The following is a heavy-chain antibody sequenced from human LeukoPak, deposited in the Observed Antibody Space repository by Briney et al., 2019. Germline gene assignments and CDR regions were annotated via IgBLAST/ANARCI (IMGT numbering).Heavy chain of an antibody. CDR3: ARLYSSSLGLDY. Sequence: PGGSLRLSCAASGFTFSSYWMHWVRQAPGKGLVWVSRINSDGSSTTYADSVKGRFTISRDNAKNTLYLQMNSLRDEDTAVYYCARLYSSSLGLDYWGQRILVTVSS. D-gene: IGHD6-6*01. V-gene: IGHV3-74*01. J-gene: IGHJ4*02. CDR1: GFTFSSYW. CDR2: INSDGSST.